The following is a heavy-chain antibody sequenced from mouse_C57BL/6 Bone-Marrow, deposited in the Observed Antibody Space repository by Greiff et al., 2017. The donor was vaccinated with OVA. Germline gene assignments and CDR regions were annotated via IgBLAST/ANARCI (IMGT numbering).Heavy chain of an antibody. J-gene: IGHJ4*01. D-gene: IGHD2-5*01. CDR2: IYPGDGDT. V-gene: IGHV1-80*01. CDR3: ASPAYYSNYGYAMDY. Sequence: QVQLKQSGAELVKPGASVKISCKASGYAFSSYWMNWVKQRPGKGLEWIGQIYPGDGDTNYNGKFKGKATLTADKSSSTAYMQLSSLTSEDSAVYFCASPAYYSNYGYAMDYWGQGTSVTVSS. CDR1: GYAFSSYW.